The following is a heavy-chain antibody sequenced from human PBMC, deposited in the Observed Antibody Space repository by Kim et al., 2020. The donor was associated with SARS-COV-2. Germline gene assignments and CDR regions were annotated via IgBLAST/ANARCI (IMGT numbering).Heavy chain of an antibody. Sequence: SRVTISVDTSKNQFSLKLSSVTAADTAVYYCARHPTATVLRFLEWLLYLDYWGQGTLVTVSS. J-gene: IGHJ4*02. CDR3: ARHPTATVLRFLEWLLYLDY. V-gene: IGHV4-39*01. D-gene: IGHD3-3*01.